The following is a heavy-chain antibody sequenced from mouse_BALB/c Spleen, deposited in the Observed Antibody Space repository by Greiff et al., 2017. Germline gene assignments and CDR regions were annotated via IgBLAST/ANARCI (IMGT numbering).Heavy chain of an antibody. V-gene: IGHV1-82*01. CDR1: GYAFSSSW. J-gene: IGHJ3*01. CDR2: IYPGDGDT. Sequence: VQLQESGPELVKPGASVKISCKASGYAFSSSWMNWVKQRPGQGLEWIGRIYPGDGDTNYNGKFKGKATLTADKSSSTAYMQLSSLTSVDSAVYFCARYYGNYSWFAYWGQGTLVTVSA. CDR3: ARYYGNYSWFAY. D-gene: IGHD2-1*01.